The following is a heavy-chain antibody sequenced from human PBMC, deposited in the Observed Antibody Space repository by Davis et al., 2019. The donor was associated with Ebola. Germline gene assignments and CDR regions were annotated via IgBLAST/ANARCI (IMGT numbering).Heavy chain of an antibody. V-gene: IGHV3-23*01. CDR1: GFAFSSFA. CDR3: ARERYSGYDY. J-gene: IGHJ4*02. CDR2: VNGRGDSA. D-gene: IGHD5-12*01. Sequence: GESLKISCAASGFAFSSFALTWVRQAPGKGLEWVSTVNGRGDSAYYADSVKGRFTISRDNAKNSLYLQMNSLRAEDTAVYYCARERYSGYDYWGQGTLVTVSS.